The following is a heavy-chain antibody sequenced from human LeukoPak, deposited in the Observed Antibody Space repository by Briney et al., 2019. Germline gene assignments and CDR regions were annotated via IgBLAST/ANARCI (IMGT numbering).Heavy chain of an antibody. CDR1: GFTFSSYA. CDR3: ARRGYSSGPLDY. J-gene: IGHJ4*02. CDR2: ISGSGGST. D-gene: IGHD6-19*01. Sequence: GGSLRLPCAASGFTFSSYAMSWVRQAPGKGLEWVSAISGSGGSTYYADSVKGRFTISRDNSKNTLYLQMNSLRAEDTAVYYCARRGYSSGPLDYWGQGTLVTVSS. V-gene: IGHV3-23*01.